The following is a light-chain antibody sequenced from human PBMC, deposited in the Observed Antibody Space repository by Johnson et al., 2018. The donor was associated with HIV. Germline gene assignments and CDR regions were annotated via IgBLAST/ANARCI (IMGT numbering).Light chain of an antibody. CDR3: GTWDSSLSAGV. CDR1: TYNIGNNY. J-gene: IGLJ1*01. Sequence: QSVLTQPPSVSAAPGQKVSISCSGSTYNIGNNYVSWYRHLPGTAPKLLISAKNKRPSGIPDRFSGSKSGTSATLGITGLQTGDEADYYCGTWDSSLSAGVFGTGTKVTVL. V-gene: IGLV1-51*01. CDR2: AKN.